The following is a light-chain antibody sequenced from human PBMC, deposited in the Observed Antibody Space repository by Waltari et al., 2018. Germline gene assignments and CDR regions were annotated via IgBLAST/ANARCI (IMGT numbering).Light chain of an antibody. J-gene: IGLJ3*02. CDR1: TSNIGNNP. Sequence: QSVLTQPPSASGTPGQRVTISCSGSTSNIGNNPVNWYQQLPGTAPKVLLYKDNERPWGVPDRFSGSKSGPSASLAISGLQSDDEADYYCASRDDSLNVWVFGGGTKVTVL. CDR3: ASRDDSLNVWV. V-gene: IGLV1-44*01. CDR2: KDN.